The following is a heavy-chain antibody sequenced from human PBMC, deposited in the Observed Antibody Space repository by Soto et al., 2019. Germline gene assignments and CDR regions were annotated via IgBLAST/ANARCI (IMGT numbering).Heavy chain of an antibody. CDR3: ARAFFYQGSDSRGYSFDAFDF. J-gene: IGHJ3*01. D-gene: IGHD3-22*01. CDR1: GYTFTSSG. Sequence: QVQLVQSGAEVKKPGASVKVSCKASGYTFTSSGMSWVRQAPGQGLEWMGWISAHTGSSEYAQRFQGRVTMTTDRSTCTAYMELRSLRSDDTAVYYWARAFFYQGSDSRGYSFDAFDFWGPGTLVTVSS. CDR2: ISAHTGSS. V-gene: IGHV1-18*01.